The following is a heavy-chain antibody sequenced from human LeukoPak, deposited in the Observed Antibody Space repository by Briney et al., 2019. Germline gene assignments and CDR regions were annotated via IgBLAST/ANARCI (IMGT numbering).Heavy chain of an antibody. CDR2: MNPNNGNT. V-gene: IGHV1-8*03. D-gene: IGHD1-26*01. CDR3: ARGIIVGATWGENDNWFDP. CDR1: GYTFTIYD. Sequence: GASVKVSCKASGYTFTIYDINWVRQATGQGLEWMGWMNPNNGNTGYAQKFQGRVTITRDTSINTAYMELSSLRSEDTAVYYCARGIIVGATWGENDNWFDPWGQGTLVTVSS. J-gene: IGHJ5*02.